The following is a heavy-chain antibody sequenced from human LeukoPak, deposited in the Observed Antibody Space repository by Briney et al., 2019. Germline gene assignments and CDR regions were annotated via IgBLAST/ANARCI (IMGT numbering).Heavy chain of an antibody. V-gene: IGHV3-33*06. J-gene: IGHJ4*02. CDR3: AKRRN. Sequence: GRSLRLSCAASGFTFRNFGMHWVRQAPGKGLEWVAFIWYDGSNQYYADSVKGRFAISRDTPKNTLYLQMNSLRAEDTAVYYCAKRRNWGQGTLVTVSS. CDR2: IWYDGSNQ. CDR1: GFTFRNFG.